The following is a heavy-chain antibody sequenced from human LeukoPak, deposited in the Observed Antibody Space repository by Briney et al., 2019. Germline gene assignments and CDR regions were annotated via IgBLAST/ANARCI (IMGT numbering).Heavy chain of an antibody. D-gene: IGHD2-2*01. CDR1: GGSISSGGYY. J-gene: IGHJ4*02. V-gene: IGHV4-31*03. CDR3: ARVGSSTSRYYFDY. Sequence: SETLSLTCTVSGGSISSGGYYWSWIRQHPGKSLEWIGYIYYSGSTYYNPSLKSRVTISVDTSKNQFSLKLSSVTAADTAVYYCARVGSSTSRYYFDYWGQGTLVTVSS. CDR2: IYYSGST.